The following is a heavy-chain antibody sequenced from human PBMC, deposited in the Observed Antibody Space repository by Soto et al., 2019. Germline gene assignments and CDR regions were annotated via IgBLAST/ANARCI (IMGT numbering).Heavy chain of an antibody. CDR1: GGSISSGGYY. D-gene: IGHD3-22*01. CDR3: ARYDSSGYNWFDWFDP. V-gene: IGHV4-31*03. J-gene: IGHJ5*02. Sequence: SETLSLTCTVSGGSISSGGYYWSWIRQHPGKGLEWIGYIYYSGSTYYNPSLKSRVTISVDTSKNQFSLKLSSVTAADTAVYYCARYDSSGYNWFDWFDPWGQGTLVTVSS. CDR2: IYYSGST.